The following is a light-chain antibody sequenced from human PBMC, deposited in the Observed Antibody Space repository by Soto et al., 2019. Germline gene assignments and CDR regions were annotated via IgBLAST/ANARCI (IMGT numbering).Light chain of an antibody. CDR1: SGHSSYA. CDR3: QTWGTGLLV. J-gene: IGLJ3*02. CDR2: LNSDGSH. Sequence: QPVLTQSPSASASLGASVKLTCTLSSGHSSYAIAWHHQQPEKGPRYLMKLNSDGSHSKGDGIPDRFSGSSSGAERYLTISSLQSEDEADYYCQTWGTGLLVFGGGTKLTVL. V-gene: IGLV4-69*01.